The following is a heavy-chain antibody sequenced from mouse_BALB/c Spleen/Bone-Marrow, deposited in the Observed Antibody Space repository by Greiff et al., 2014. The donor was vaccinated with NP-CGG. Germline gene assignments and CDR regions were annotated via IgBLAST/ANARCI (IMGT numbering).Heavy chain of an antibody. J-gene: IGHJ3*01. V-gene: IGHV14-3*02. CDR3: ARNGNYGAWFAY. CDR1: GFNIKDTY. D-gene: IGHD2-1*01. CDR2: IDPANGNN. Sequence: VQLKESGAELVKPGASVKLSCTASGFNIKDTYMHWVKQRPEQGLEWIGRIDPANGNNKYDPKFQGKATITADTSSNTAYLQLISLTSEDAAVYYCARNGNYGAWFAYWGQGTLVTVSA.